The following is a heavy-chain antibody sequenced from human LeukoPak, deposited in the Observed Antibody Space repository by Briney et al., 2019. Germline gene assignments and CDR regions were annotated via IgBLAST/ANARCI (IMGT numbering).Heavy chain of an antibody. CDR1: GGSISSSSYY. D-gene: IGHD3-10*01. J-gene: IGHJ5*02. CDR3: AGSIVRGVKGFDP. CDR2: IYYSGST. V-gene: IGHV4-39*01. Sequence: SETLSLTCTVSGGSISSSSYYWGWIRQPPGKGLEWIGSIYYSGSTYYNPSLKSRVTISVDTSKNQFTLKLSSVTAADTAVYYCAGSIVRGVKGFDPWGQRTLVTVSS.